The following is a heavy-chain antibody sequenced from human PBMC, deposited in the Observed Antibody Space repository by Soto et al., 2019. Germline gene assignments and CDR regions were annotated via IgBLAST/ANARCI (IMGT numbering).Heavy chain of an antibody. CDR2: INQDGSEK. CDR3: ARGSGGWAEGVY. D-gene: IGHD6-19*01. J-gene: IGHJ4*01. V-gene: IGHV3-7*05. Sequence: EVQLVESGGGLVQPGGSLRLSCAAAGFSFRSYWMSWVRQAPGKGLEWVANINQDGSEKNYVDSVKGRFTISRDNAKNSLSLQMESLRAEETAVDFCARGSGGWAEGVYWGQGTLVTVSS. CDR1: GFSFRSYW.